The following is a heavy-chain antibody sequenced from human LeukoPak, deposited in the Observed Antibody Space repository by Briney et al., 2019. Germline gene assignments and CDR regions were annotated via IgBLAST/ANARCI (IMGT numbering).Heavy chain of an antibody. V-gene: IGHV4-39*01. CDR3: ARHVYYDSRAGGTFDI. D-gene: IGHD3-22*01. CDR2: IYHSGST. CDR1: GGSISSGSYY. J-gene: IGHJ3*02. Sequence: TTSETLSLTCTVSGGSISSGSYYWGWIRQPPGKGLEWIGSIYHSGSTYYNASLKSRVTISVDTSKNQFSLKLSSVTAADTAVYYCARHVYYDSRAGGTFDIWGQETMVTVSS.